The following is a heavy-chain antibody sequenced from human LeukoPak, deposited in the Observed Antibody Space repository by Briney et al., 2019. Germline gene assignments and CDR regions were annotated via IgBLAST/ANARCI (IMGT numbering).Heavy chain of an antibody. CDR3: ARGRWGAAVGSWFDP. V-gene: IGHV1-8*01. J-gene: IGHJ5*02. Sequence: ASVKVSCKASGYTFTNYDINWVRQATGQGLEWMGWMNPNSGNTSYAQKFQGRVTMTRNTSISTAYMELSSLRSEDTAVYYCARGRWGAAVGSWFDPWGQGTLVTVSS. CDR2: MNPNSGNT. CDR1: GYTFTNYD. D-gene: IGHD6-13*01.